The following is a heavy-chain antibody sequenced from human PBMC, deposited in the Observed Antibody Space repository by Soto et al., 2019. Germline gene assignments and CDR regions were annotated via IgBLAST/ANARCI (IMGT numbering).Heavy chain of an antibody. CDR2: AYYSGST. D-gene: IGHD3-9*01. CDR1: NGSISTYY. Sequence: SATLSLTCTVSNGSISTYYWTWVRQPPGKGLEWIGYAYYSGSTNYNPSLKSRVGMSIDTSKNQFSLELKSVTAADTATYYCVRDYLLTGFDTWGQGTLVTVS. J-gene: IGHJ5*02. V-gene: IGHV4-59*01. CDR3: VRDYLLTGFDT.